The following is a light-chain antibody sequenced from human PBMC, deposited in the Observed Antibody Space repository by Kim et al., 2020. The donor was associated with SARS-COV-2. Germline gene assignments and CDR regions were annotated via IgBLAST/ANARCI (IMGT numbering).Light chain of an antibody. J-gene: IGKJ4*01. Sequence: VSPGERATLSCRASQNVNSNLAWYQQKPGQTPRLLIYGASTRASGFPARFSGSGSGTEFTLIISSLQSEDFAVYYCQQYNNWPLTFGGGTKVDIK. CDR2: GAS. CDR3: QQYNNWPLT. V-gene: IGKV3-15*01. CDR1: QNVNSN.